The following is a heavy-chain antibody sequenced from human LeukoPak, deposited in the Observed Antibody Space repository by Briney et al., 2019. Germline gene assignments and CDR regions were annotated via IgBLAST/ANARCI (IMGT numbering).Heavy chain of an antibody. J-gene: IGHJ3*02. CDR2: MYHPGIT. CDR3: ATYYGGRSDAFDI. V-gene: IGHV4-38-2*01. CDR1: GYSISSGFY. Sequence: SETLSLTCAVPGYSISSGFYWGWIRQPPGKGLDWIGSMYHPGITHYSPSLKIRVTISIDTSTNQFSLRLSSVTAADTAVYYCATYYGGRSDAFDIWGQGTMVTVSS. D-gene: IGHD4-23*01.